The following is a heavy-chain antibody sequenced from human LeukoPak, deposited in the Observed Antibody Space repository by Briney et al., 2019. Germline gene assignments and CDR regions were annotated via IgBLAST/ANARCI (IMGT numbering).Heavy chain of an antibody. Sequence: PGGSLRLSCAASGFSLCNYAFHWVPQAPGQGLEYISIVSSNVGSTYYATSVKGRFTISRDNSKNTLFLQMGSPRAEDTAVYYCAKDRETYVWGSFFDYWGQGTLVTVSS. J-gene: IGHJ4*02. CDR2: VSSNVGST. V-gene: IGHV3-64*01. D-gene: IGHD3-16*01. CDR3: AKDRETYVWGSFFDY. CDR1: GFSLCNYA.